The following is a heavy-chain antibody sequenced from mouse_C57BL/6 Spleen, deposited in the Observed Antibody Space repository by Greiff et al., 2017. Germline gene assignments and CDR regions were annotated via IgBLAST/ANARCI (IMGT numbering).Heavy chain of an antibody. D-gene: IGHD1-1*01. CDR2: INPNNGGT. Sequence: EVQLQQSGPELVKPGASVKIPCKASGYTFTDYNMDWVKQSHGKSLEWIGDINPNNGGTIYNQKFKGKATLTVDKSSSTAYMELRSLTSEDTAVYYCARRAGVPYYCGSKEGFAYWGQGTLVTVSA. J-gene: IGHJ3*01. CDR3: ARRAGVPYYCGSKEGFAY. V-gene: IGHV1-18*01. CDR1: GYTFTDYN.